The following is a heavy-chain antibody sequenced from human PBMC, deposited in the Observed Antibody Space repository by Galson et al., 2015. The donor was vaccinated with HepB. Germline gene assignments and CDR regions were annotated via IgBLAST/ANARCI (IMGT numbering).Heavy chain of an antibody. CDR3: VRDGDAWNFDY. CDR1: GFSFNRYW. CDR2: IKGDGSHT. J-gene: IGHJ4*02. V-gene: IGHV3-74*01. D-gene: IGHD1-1*01. Sequence: SLRLSCAASGFSFNRYWMHWVRQGPGKGLLWVSRIKGDGSHTIYADSVKGRFTISRDNAKDTLYLHMHSLRAEDTAVYYCVRDGDAWNFDYWGQRTLVTVSS.